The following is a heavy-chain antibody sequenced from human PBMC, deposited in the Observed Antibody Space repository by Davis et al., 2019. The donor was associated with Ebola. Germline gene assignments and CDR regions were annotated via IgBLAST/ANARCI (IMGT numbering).Heavy chain of an antibody. CDR2: ISAYNGNT. J-gene: IGHJ4*02. Sequence: ASVKVSCKASVGTFSSYGISWVRQAPGQGLEWMGWISAYNGNTNYAQKLQGRVTMTTDTSTSTAYMELRSLRSDDTAVYYCARDDGLLRPFDYWGQGTLVTVSS. CDR3: ARDDGLLRPFDY. CDR1: VGTFSSYG. D-gene: IGHD2-15*01. V-gene: IGHV1-18*01.